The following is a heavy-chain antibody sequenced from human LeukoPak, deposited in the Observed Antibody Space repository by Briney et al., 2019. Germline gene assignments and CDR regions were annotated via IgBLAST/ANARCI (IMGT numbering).Heavy chain of an antibody. CDR1: GFTFSSYG. CDR2: IRYDGSNK. CDR3: AKDRGRYCSGGSCYRLDY. Sequence: GGSLRLSCAASGFTFSSYGMHWVRQAPGKGLEWVAFIRYDGSNKYYADSVKGRFTISRDNSKNTLYLQMNSLRAEDTAVYCCAKDRGRYCSGGSCYRLDYWGQGTLVTVSS. V-gene: IGHV3-30*02. J-gene: IGHJ4*02. D-gene: IGHD2-15*01.